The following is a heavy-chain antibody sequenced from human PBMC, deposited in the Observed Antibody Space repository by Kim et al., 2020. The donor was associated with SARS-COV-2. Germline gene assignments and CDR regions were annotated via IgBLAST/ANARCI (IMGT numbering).Heavy chain of an antibody. CDR1: TGALANIY. D-gene: IGHD5-18*01. CDR3: ARGVDRAKTGVD. CDR2: ISQNEGT. V-gene: IGHV4-34*01. Sequence: SETLSLTCSMYTGALANIYWSWIRLPPGKGLEWIGEISQNEGTRYNLARRSRVTLSIDTSKGQFSLRLTSVTAADTAIYYCARGVDRAKTGVDWGQETLGTVSS. J-gene: IGHJ4*02.